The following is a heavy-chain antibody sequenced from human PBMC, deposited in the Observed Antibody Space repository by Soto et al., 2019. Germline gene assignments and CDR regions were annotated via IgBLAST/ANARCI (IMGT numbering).Heavy chain of an antibody. CDR2: IYYSGST. CDR1: GGSIISYY. J-gene: IGHJ6*02. D-gene: IGHD5-12*01. Sequence: SETLSLTCTFSGGSIISYYWSWIRQPPGKGLEWIGYIYYSGSTNYNPSLKSRVTISVDTSKNQFSLKLSSVTAADTAVYYCARDNVVATIGNYYYYGMDVWGQGTTVTVSS. V-gene: IGHV4-59*01. CDR3: ARDNVVATIGNYYYYGMDV.